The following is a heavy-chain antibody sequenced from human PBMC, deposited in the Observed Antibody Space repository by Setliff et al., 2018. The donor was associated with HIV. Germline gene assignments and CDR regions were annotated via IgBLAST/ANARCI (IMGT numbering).Heavy chain of an antibody. D-gene: IGHD6-13*01. CDR3: ARVEYSSSSGAFDI. J-gene: IGHJ3*02. CDR2: MYSSGTT. Sequence: SETLSLTCTVSGGSISSGGYYWSWIRQPAGRGLEWIGHMYSSGTTSYNPSLKSRVTISLDTSKNQFSLKLSSVTAADTAVYYCARVEYSSSSGAFDIWGQGTMVTISS. CDR1: GGSISSGGYY. V-gene: IGHV4-61*10.